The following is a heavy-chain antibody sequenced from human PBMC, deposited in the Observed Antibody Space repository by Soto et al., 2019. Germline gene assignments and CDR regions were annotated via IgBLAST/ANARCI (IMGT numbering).Heavy chain of an antibody. CDR3: ARGSIVVIPAANYYYYYMDV. CDR2: INHSGST. CDR1: GGSFSGYY. J-gene: IGHJ6*03. D-gene: IGHD2-2*01. V-gene: IGHV4-34*01. Sequence: PSETLSLTCAVYGGSFSGYYWNWIRQPPGKGLEWIGEINHSGSTNYNPSLKSRVTISVDTPKNQFSLKLSSVTAADTAVYYCARGSIVVIPAANYYYYYMDVWGKGTTVTVSS.